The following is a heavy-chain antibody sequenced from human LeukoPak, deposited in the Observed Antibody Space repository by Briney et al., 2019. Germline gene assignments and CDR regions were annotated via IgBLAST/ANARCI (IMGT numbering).Heavy chain of an antibody. D-gene: IGHD6-19*01. V-gene: IGHV1-8*01. Sequence: ASVKVSCKASGYTFTSYDINWVRQATGQGLERMGWMNPNSGNTGYAQKFQGRVTMTRNTSISTAYMELSSLRSEDTAVYYCARVSARGWYGDYWGQGTLVTVSS. J-gene: IGHJ4*02. CDR1: GYTFTSYD. CDR2: MNPNSGNT. CDR3: ARVSARGWYGDY.